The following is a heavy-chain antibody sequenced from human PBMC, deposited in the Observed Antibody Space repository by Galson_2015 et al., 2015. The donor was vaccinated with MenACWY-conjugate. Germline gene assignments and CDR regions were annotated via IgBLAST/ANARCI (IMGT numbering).Heavy chain of an antibody. J-gene: IGHJ4*02. CDR1: GFTFSDYY. CDR3: ARDGDRITGTSGFDY. D-gene: IGHD1-20*01. CDR2: ISSSSSYT. V-gene: IGHV3-11*06. Sequence: SLRLSCAASGFTFSDYYMSWIRQAPGKGLEWVSYISSSSSYTNYADSVKGRFTISRDNAKNSLYLQMNSLRAEDTAVYYCARDGDRITGTSGFDYWGQGTLVTVSS.